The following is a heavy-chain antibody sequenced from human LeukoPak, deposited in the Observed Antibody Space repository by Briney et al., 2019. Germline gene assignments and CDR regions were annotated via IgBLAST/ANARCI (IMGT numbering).Heavy chain of an antibody. Sequence: SETLSLICAVSGGSISSSNWWSWVRQPPGKGLEWIGEIYHSGSTNYNPSLKSRVTISVDKSKNQFSLKLSSVTAADTAVYSCARDSLVGAAAVGLGAFGIWGQGTMVTVSS. CDR3: ARDSLVGAAAVGLGAFGI. CDR1: GGSISSSNW. CDR2: IYHSGST. V-gene: IGHV4-4*02. D-gene: IGHD6-13*01. J-gene: IGHJ3*02.